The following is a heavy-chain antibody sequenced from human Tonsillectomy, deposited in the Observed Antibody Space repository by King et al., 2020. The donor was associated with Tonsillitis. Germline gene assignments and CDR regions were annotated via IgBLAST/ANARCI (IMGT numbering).Heavy chain of an antibody. J-gene: IGHJ4*02. CDR1: GFTFSDYY. Sequence: VQLVESGGGLVKPGGSLRLSCAASGFTFSDYYMSWIRQAPGKGVEWVSYISSSSSYTNYADSVKGRFTISRDNAKNSLYLQMNSLRAEDTAVYYCATRSTYYDFWSAHEGENYFDYWGQGTLVTVSS. CDR3: ATRSTYYDFWSAHEGENYFDY. V-gene: IGHV3-11*05. CDR2: ISSSSSYT. D-gene: IGHD3-3*01.